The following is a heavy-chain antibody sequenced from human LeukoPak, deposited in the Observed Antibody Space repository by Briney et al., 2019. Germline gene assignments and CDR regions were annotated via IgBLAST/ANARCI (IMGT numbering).Heavy chain of an antibody. Sequence: ASVKVSCKASGYTFIGYFMNWVRQAPGQGLEWMGRINPNSGGTNYAQKFQGRVTMTRDTSISTAYMELTRLRSDDTAVYYCARDHEDCRSTSCYDWGQGTLVTVSS. CDR2: INPNSGGT. J-gene: IGHJ4*02. D-gene: IGHD2-2*01. CDR3: ARDHEDCRSTSCYD. CDR1: GYTFIGYF. V-gene: IGHV1-2*06.